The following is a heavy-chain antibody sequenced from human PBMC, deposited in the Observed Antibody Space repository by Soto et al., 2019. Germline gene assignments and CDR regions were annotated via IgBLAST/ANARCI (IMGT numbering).Heavy chain of an antibody. CDR3: ARVRIAAAVGVVDY. J-gene: IGHJ4*02. CDR1: GGSFSGYY. V-gene: IGHV4-34*01. CDR2: INHSGST. Sequence: QVQLQQWGAGLLKPSETLSLTCAVYGGSFSGYYWSWIRQPPGKGLEWIGEINHSGSTNYNPSLKSRVTISVDTSKNQFSLKLSSVTAADTAVYYCARVRIAAAVGVVDYWGQGTLVTVSS. D-gene: IGHD6-13*01.